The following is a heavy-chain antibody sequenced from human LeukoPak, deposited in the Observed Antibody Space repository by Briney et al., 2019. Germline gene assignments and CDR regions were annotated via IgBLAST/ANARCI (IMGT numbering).Heavy chain of an antibody. J-gene: IGHJ6*03. D-gene: IGHD3-10*01. CDR3: AREVEHYGSGNYEYMDV. CDR2: ISSSGSTI. CDR1: GFTFSTYE. Sequence: GGSLRLSCAASGFTFSTYEMIWVRQAPGKGLAWVAYISSSGSTIYQADSVKGRFTISRDNAKNSLYLQMNSLRAEDTAVYYWAREVEHYGSGNYEYMDVWGKGTTVTVSS. V-gene: IGHV3-48*03.